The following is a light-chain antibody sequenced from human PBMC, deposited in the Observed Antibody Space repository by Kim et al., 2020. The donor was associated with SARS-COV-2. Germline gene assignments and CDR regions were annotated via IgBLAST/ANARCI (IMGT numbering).Light chain of an antibody. CDR3: SSLTTTTARV. CDR2: DVT. V-gene: IGLV2-14*03. CDR1: TSDVGAYDY. Sequence: GQSITISCTGTTSDVGAYDYVSWYQQFPGNAPKLIIYDVTHRPSGVSDRFSGSKSGNTASLTISGLQADDEADYYCSSLTTTTARVFGGGTQLTVL. J-gene: IGLJ3*02.